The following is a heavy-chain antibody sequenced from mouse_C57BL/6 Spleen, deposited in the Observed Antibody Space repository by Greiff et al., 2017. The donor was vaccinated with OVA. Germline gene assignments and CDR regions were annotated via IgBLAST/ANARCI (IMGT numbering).Heavy chain of an antibody. CDR1: GYTFTSYW. D-gene: IGHD1-1*01. CDR2: IYPGSGST. J-gene: IGHJ2*01. CDR3: ARSNTTVVATGYFDY. Sequence: VQLQQPGAELVKPGASVKMSCKASGYTFTSYWITWVKQRPGQGLEWIGDIYPGSGSTNYNEKFKSKATLTVDTSSSTAYMQLSSLTSEDSAVYYCARSNTTVVATGYFDYWGQGTTLTVSS. V-gene: IGHV1-55*01.